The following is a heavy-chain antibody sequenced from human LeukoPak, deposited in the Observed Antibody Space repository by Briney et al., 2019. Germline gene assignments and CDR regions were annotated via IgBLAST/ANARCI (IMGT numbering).Heavy chain of an antibody. CDR3: ARETTQDYYYYGMDV. Sequence: SQTLSLTCTVSGGSISSGGYYWSWIRQHPGKGLEWIGYIYYSGSTYYNPSLKSRVTISVDTSKNQFSLKLSSVTAADPAVYYCARETTQDYYYYGMDVWGQGTTVTVSS. V-gene: IGHV4-31*03. J-gene: IGHJ6*02. CDR1: GGSISSGGYY. CDR2: IYYSGST.